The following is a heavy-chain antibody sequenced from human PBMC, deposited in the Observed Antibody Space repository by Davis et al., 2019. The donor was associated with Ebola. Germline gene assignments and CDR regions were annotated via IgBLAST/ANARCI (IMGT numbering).Heavy chain of an antibody. Sequence: SETLSLTCTVSGGSITGYYWSWIRQPPGKALELIGYIYYSGTTKYNPSLKSRVTISVDTSKNQFSLKLSSVTAADTAKYYCVRTRATYYYDSSGQYYFDYWGQGTQVTVSS. V-gene: IGHV4-59*01. J-gene: IGHJ4*02. CDR1: GGSITGYY. CDR3: VRTRATYYYDSSGQYYFDY. D-gene: IGHD3-22*01. CDR2: IYYSGTT.